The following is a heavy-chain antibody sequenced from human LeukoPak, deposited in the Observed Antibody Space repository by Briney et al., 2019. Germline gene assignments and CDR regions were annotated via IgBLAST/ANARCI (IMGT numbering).Heavy chain of an antibody. D-gene: IGHD4-17*01. CDR2: ISDRSNYI. CDR1: GFTFSGYN. J-gene: IGHJ4*02. CDR3: VRDSDTYGDHTTRCFDY. Sequence: GGSLRLSCAASGFTFSGYNRNWVRQAPGKGLEWVSCISDRSNYIYYADSVKGRFTISRDNAKNSLYLELNSLRAEDTAVYHCVRDSDTYGDHTTRCFDYWGQGTLVTVSS. V-gene: IGHV3-21*01.